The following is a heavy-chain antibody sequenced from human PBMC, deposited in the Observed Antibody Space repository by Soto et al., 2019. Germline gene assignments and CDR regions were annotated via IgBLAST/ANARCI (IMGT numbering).Heavy chain of an antibody. CDR3: ARAAYDFWSGYIPEYYYYYGMDV. CDR2: INHSGST. V-gene: IGHV4-34*01. D-gene: IGHD3-3*01. Sequence: LXLTCAVYLGSFSFYYWSWIRQPPVKGLEWIGEINHSGSTNYNPSLKSRVTISVDTSKNQFSLKLSSVTAADTAVYYCARAAYDFWSGYIPEYYYYYGMDVWGQGTTVTVSS. J-gene: IGHJ6*02. CDR1: LGSFSFYY.